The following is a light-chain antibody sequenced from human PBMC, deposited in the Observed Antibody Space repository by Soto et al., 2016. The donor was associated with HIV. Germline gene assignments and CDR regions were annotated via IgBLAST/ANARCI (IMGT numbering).Light chain of an antibody. CDR2: AAS. CDR1: QGISNS. CDR3: QQYNSYSRWT. Sequence: DIQMTQSPSSLSASVGDTVTITCRASQGISNSLAWYQQKPGKAPNLLLYAASRLESGVPSRFSGSGSGTHFTLTISSLQPEDFATYYCQQYNSYSRWTFGQGTKVEIK. V-gene: IGKV1-NL1*01. J-gene: IGKJ1*01.